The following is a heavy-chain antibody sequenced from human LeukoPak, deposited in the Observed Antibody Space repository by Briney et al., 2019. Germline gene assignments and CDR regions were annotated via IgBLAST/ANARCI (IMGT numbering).Heavy chain of an antibody. Sequence: GGSLRLSCAASGFTFSSYSMNWVRQAPGKGLEWVSYISSSSSTIYNADSVKGRFTISRDNAKKSLYLQMNSLRDEDTAVYYCARGDILTGYNYYYGMDVWGQGTTVTVSS. CDR3: ARGDILTGYNYYYGMDV. V-gene: IGHV3-48*02. CDR1: GFTFSSYS. D-gene: IGHD3-9*01. CDR2: ISSSSSTI. J-gene: IGHJ6*02.